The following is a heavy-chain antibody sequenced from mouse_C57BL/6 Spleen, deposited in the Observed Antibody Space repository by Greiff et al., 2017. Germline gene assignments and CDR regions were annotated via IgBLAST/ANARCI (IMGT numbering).Heavy chain of an antibody. J-gene: IGHJ1*03. CDR2: IDPEDGDT. CDR3: TAANWDWYFDV. CDR1: GFNIKDYY. Sequence: VQLQQSGAELVRPGASVKLSCTASGFNIKDYYMHWVKQRPEPGLEWIGRIDPEDGDTEYAPKFQGKATMTADTSSNTAYLQLSSLTSEDTAVYYCTAANWDWYFDVWGTGTTVTVSA. V-gene: IGHV14-1*01. D-gene: IGHD4-1*01.